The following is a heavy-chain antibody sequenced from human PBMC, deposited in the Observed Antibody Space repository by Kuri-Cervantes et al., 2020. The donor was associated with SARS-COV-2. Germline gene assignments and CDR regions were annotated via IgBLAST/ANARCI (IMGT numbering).Heavy chain of an antibody. CDR1: GGSISSYY. Sequence: ETLSLTCTVSGGSISSYYWSWVRQAPGKGLEWVSAISGSGGSTYYADSVKGRFTISRDNSKNTLYLQMNSLRAEDTAVYYCAKDRTIMTVFDYWGQGTLVTVSS. CDR3: AKDRTIMTVFDY. D-gene: IGHD3-16*01. V-gene: IGHV3-23*01. CDR2: ISGSGGST. J-gene: IGHJ4*02.